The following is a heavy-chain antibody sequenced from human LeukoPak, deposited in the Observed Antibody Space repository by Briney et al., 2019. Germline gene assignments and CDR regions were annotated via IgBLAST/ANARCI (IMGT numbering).Heavy chain of an antibody. CDR1: GFTFSSYA. V-gene: IGHV3-30-3*01. CDR2: ISYDGSNK. Sequence: GGSLRLSCAASGFTFSSYAMHWVRQAPGKGLEWVAVISYDGSNKYYADSVKGRFTISRDNSKNTLYPQMNSLRAEDTAVYYCARVGQWFGELLPLDYWGQGTLVTVSS. CDR3: ARVGQWFGELLPLDY. J-gene: IGHJ4*02. D-gene: IGHD3-10*01.